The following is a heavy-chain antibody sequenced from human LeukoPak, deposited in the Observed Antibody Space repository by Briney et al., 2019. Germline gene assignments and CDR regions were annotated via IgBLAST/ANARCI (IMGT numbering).Heavy chain of an antibody. V-gene: IGHV4-4*07. J-gene: IGHJ4*02. D-gene: IGHD3-3*01. CDR3: ARRGGEKSYDFWSGYYSPRYYFDY. Sequence: SETLSLTCTVSGGSISSYYWSWIRQPAGKGLEWIGRIYTSGSTNYNPSLKSRVTMSVDTSKNQFSLKLSSVTAADTAVYYCARRGGEKSYDFWSGYYSPRYYFDYWGQGTLVTVSS. CDR2: IYTSGST. CDR1: GGSISSYY.